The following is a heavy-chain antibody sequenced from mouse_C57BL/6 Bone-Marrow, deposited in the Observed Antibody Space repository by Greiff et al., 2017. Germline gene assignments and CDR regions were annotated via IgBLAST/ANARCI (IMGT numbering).Heavy chain of an antibody. V-gene: IGHV5-9*01. CDR1: GFTFSSYT. Sequence: EVKVVESGGGLVKPGGSLKLSCAASGFTFSSYTMSWVRQTPEQRLQWVAAISGGGGNTYYPDSVKGRFTISRDNDKNILYLQMSRLRSEDTALYYGSRQVTTVLATKYFDVWGTGTTVTVSS. CDR3: SRQVTTVLATKYFDV. CDR2: ISGGGGNT. J-gene: IGHJ1*03. D-gene: IGHD1-1*01.